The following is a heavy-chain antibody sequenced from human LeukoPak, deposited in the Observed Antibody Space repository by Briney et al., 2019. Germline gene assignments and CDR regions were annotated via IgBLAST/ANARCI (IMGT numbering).Heavy chain of an antibody. V-gene: IGHV3-49*04. J-gene: IGHJ4*02. Sequence: PGGSLRLSCTASGFTFGDYAMSWVRQAPGKGLEWVGFIRSKAYGGTTEYAASVKGRFTISRDDSKSIAYLQMNSLKTEDTAVYYCARVGWVAGSDYLDYWGQGTLVTVSS. CDR3: ARVGWVAGSDYLDY. CDR2: IRSKAYGGTT. CDR1: GFTFGDYA. D-gene: IGHD6-19*01.